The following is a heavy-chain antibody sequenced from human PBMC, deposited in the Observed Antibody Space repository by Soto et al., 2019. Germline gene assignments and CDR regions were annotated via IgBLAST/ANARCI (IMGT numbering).Heavy chain of an antibody. CDR3: VRANRGGTLDL. CDR2: IWYDKSKI. D-gene: IGHD3-10*01. Sequence: QVQLVESGGGVVQPGRSLTLSCVASRFIFSNYAMHWVRQAPGKGLEWVALIWYDKSKISYADSVTGRFTITRDNSKNTLHLNMNTLRAEDTAVYYCVRANRGGTLDLWGQGTLVTVSS. V-gene: IGHV3-33*01. CDR1: RFIFSNYA. J-gene: IGHJ5*02.